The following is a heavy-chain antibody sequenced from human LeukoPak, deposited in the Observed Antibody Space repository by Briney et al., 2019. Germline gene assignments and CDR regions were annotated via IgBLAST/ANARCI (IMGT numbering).Heavy chain of an antibody. CDR2: IYYSRST. Sequence: SETRSLTCTVSGGSISSSSYYWGWIRQPPGKGLEWIGSIYYSRSTYYNPSLKSRVTISVDTSKNQFSLKLSSVTAADTAVYYCARRYSSSYYGMDVWGQGTTVTVSS. V-gene: IGHV4-39*01. CDR3: ARRYSSSYYGMDV. J-gene: IGHJ6*02. CDR1: GGSISSSSYY. D-gene: IGHD6-13*01.